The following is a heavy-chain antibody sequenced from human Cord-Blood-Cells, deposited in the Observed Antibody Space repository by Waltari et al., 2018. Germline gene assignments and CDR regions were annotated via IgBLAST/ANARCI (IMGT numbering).Heavy chain of an antibody. V-gene: IGHV4-34*01. D-gene: IGHD6-13*01. J-gene: IGHJ5*02. Sequence: AGLLKPSETLSLTCAVYGGSFSGYYWSWIRQPPGKGLEWIGEINHSGSTNYNPSLKSRVTISVDTSKNQFSLKLSSVTAADTAVYYCASSDSSWYWFDPWGQGTLVTVSS. CDR1: GGSFSGYY. CDR3: ASSDSSWYWFDP. CDR2: INHSGST.